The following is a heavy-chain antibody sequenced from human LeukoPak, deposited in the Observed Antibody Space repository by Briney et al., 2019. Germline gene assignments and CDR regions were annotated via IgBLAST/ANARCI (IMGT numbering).Heavy chain of an antibody. Sequence: SETLSLTCTVSGGSISSSSYYWGWIRQPPGKGLEWIGSIYYSGSTYYNPSLKSRVTISVDTSKNQFSLKLSSVTAADTAVYYCARDEISGDSSGRTYSAGAFDIWGQGTMVTVSS. D-gene: IGHD3-22*01. V-gene: IGHV4-39*07. CDR1: GGSISSSSYY. J-gene: IGHJ3*02. CDR2: IYYSGST. CDR3: ARDEISGDSSGRTYSAGAFDI.